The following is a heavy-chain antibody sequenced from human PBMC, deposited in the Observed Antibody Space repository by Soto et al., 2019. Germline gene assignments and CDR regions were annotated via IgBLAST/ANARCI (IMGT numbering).Heavy chain of an antibody. V-gene: IGHV1-46*01. CDR1: GYTFTSYY. J-gene: IGHJ6*02. CDR3: ARASDYYDSSGYRHYYYYGMDV. CDR2: INPRGGST. D-gene: IGHD3-22*01. Sequence: QVQLVQSGAEVKKPGASVKVSCKASGYTFTSYYMHWVRQAPGQGLEWMGIINPRGGSTSYAQKFQGRVTMTRDTSTSTVYMELSSLRSEDTAVYYCARASDYYDSSGYRHYYYYGMDVWGQGTTVTVSS.